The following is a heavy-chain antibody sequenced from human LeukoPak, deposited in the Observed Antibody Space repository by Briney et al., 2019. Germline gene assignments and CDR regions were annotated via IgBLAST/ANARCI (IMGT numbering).Heavy chain of an antibody. D-gene: IGHD6-19*01. CDR3: AKDRGSRQWLVAPDY. V-gene: IGHV3-9*03. Sequence: GGSLRLSCAASGFTFDDYAMHWVRQAPGKGLEWVSGISWNSGSIDYAGSVKGRFTISRDNAKNSLYLQMNSLRAEDMALYYYAKDRGSRQWLVAPDYWGQGTLVSVSS. J-gene: IGHJ4*02. CDR1: GFTFDDYA. CDR2: ISWNSGSI.